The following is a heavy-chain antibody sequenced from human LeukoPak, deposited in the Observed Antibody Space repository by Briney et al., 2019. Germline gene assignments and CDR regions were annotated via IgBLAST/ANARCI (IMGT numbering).Heavy chain of an antibody. D-gene: IGHD2-15*01. CDR3: ARTPMVVAATPFDY. CDR2: IYYSGST. CDR1: GDSIGSYF. Sequence: SETLSLTCTVSGDSIGSYFWSWIRQSPGKGLEWIGHIYYSGSTNYNPSLKSRVAISVDTSRNQFSLKLSSVTAADTAVYYCARTPMVVAATPFDYWGQGTLVTVSS. V-gene: IGHV4-59*12. J-gene: IGHJ4*02.